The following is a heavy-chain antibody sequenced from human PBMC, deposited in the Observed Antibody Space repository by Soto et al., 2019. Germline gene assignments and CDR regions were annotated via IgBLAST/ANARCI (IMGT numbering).Heavy chain of an antibody. CDR2: FDPEDGET. CDR3: TTDTFGSSTYLKY. V-gene: IGHV1-24*01. J-gene: IGHJ4*02. Sequence: ASVKVSCKVCGYTIADLSLYWVRQAPGKGLEWMGGFDPEDGETIYAQKFQGRVTMTEDTSTDTAYMELSSLRSEDTAVYYCTTDTFGSSTYLKYWCQGTLVTSPQ. D-gene: IGHD2-2*01. CDR1: GYTIADLS.